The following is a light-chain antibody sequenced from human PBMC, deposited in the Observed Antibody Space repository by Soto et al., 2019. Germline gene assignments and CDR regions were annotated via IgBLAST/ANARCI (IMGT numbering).Light chain of an antibody. Sequence: QAVLSQPGSVCGSPGQAITISCTGTSSDVGGYNYVSWYQQHPGKAPKLMIYEVSNRPSGVSNRFSGSKSGNTASLTISGLQAEDEADYYCSSYTSIINLHVFGSGTKVTAL. J-gene: IGLJ1*01. CDR2: EVS. CDR3: SSYTSIINLHV. CDR1: SSDVGGYNY. V-gene: IGLV2-14*01.